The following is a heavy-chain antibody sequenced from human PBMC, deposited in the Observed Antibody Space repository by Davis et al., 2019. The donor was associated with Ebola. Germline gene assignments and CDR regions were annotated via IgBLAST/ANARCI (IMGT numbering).Heavy chain of an antibody. CDR2: ISGSGGST. CDR3: ARSGLSFGVVKYHYGMDV. D-gene: IGHD3-3*01. J-gene: IGHJ6*04. CDR1: GFTFSSYA. V-gene: IGHV3-23*01. Sequence: GGSLRLSCAASGFTFSSYAMSWVRQAPGKGLEWVSAISGSGGSTNYAGSVKGRFTVSRDNSKKTMYLQMNSLRAEDTAVYYCARSGLSFGVVKYHYGMDVWGKGTTVTVSS.